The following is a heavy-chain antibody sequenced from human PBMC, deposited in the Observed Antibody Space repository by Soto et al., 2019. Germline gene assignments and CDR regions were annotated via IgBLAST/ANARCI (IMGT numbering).Heavy chain of an antibody. Sequence: VSVHVSSIVLRRIFNSHGTSWVIQAPAKGLEWMRDIGIYSDYRKYAQQIVGRVSMTTDTSTSTAYMELRIPRSDDPAVYYCARSPSDIAVSGPWFDPWAQGILVTVSS. CDR2: IGIYSDYR. V-gene: IGHV1-18*01. J-gene: IGHJ5*02. D-gene: IGHD5-12*01. CDR3: ARSPSDIAVSGPWFDP. CDR1: RRIFNSHG.